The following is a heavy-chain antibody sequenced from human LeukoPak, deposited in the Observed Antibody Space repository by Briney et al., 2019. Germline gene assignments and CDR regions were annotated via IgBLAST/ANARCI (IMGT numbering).Heavy chain of an antibody. Sequence: SETLSLTCTVSGGSINSYYWSWIRQPPGKGLEWIGEIYHSGSTNYNPSLKSRVTISVDKSKNQFSLKLSSVTAADTAVYYCARVWDYGDYSSSGFDYWGQGTLVTVSS. J-gene: IGHJ4*02. CDR3: ARVWDYGDYSSSGFDY. CDR2: IYHSGST. D-gene: IGHD4-17*01. V-gene: IGHV4-59*12. CDR1: GGSINSYY.